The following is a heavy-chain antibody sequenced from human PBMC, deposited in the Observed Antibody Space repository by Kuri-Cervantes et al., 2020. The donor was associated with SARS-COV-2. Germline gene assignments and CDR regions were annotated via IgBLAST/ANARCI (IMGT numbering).Heavy chain of an antibody. Sequence: GESLKISCAASGFTFSSYSMNWVRQAPGKGLEWVSYISSRSSTIYYADSVKGRFTISRDNAKNSLYLQMNSLRDEDTAVYYCARDRYRGPAAMTSVYWFDSWGQGTLVTVSS. CDR3: ARDRYRGPAAMTSVYWFDS. V-gene: IGHV3-48*02. CDR2: ISSRSSTI. D-gene: IGHD2-2*01. CDR1: GFTFSSYS. J-gene: IGHJ5*01.